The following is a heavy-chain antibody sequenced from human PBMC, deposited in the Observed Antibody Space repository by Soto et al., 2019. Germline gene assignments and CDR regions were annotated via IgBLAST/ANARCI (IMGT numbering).Heavy chain of an antibody. CDR3: ARGVLRGSSSWNYYYGMDV. CDR2: IIPIFGTA. D-gene: IGHD6-13*01. CDR1: GGTFSSYA. J-gene: IGHJ6*02. V-gene: IGHV1-69*13. Sequence: SVKVSCKASGGTFSSYAISWVRQAPGQGLEWMGGIIPIFGTANYAQKFQGRVTITADESTSTAYMELSSLRSDDTAVYYCARGVLRGSSSWNYYYGMDVWGQGTTVTVSS.